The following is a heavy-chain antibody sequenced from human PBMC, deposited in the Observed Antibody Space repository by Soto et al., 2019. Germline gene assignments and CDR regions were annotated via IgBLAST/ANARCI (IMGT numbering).Heavy chain of an antibody. J-gene: IGHJ4*02. V-gene: IGHV4-31*03. CDR3: ARRYGYSYGYVDY. CDR2: IYYSGST. D-gene: IGHD5-18*01. CDR1: GGSISSGGYY. Sequence: TLSLTCTVSGGSISSGGYYWSWIRQHPGKGLEWIGYIYYSGSTYYNPSLKSRVTISVDTSKNQFSLKLSSVTAADTAVYYCARRYGYSYGYVDYWGQGTLVTVSS.